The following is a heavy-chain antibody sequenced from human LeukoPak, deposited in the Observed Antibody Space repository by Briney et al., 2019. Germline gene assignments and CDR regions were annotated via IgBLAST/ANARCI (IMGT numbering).Heavy chain of an antibody. CDR1: GFTFSSYG. CDR2: ISYDGSNK. Sequence: PGGSLRLSCAASGFTFSSYGMHWVRQAPGKGLEWVAVISYDGSNKYYADSVKGRFTISRDNSKNTLYLQMNSLRAEDTAVYYCARGRIAAAGTDWGQGTLVTVSS. V-gene: IGHV3-30*03. J-gene: IGHJ4*02. CDR3: ARGRIAAAGTD. D-gene: IGHD6-13*01.